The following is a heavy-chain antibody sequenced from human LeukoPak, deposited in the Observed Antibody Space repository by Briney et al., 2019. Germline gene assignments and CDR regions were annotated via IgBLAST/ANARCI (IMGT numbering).Heavy chain of an antibody. D-gene: IGHD3-10*01. CDR2: ISGSGGST. CDR1: GFTFSSYA. CDR3: AKDGEQYYGSVRPSFFDY. V-gene: IGHV3-23*01. Sequence: PGASLRLSCAASGFTFSSYAMSWVRQAPGKGLEWVSAISGSGGSTYYADSVKGRFTISRDNSKNTLYLQMNSLRAEDTAVYYCAKDGEQYYGSVRPSFFDYWGQGTLVTVSS. J-gene: IGHJ4*02.